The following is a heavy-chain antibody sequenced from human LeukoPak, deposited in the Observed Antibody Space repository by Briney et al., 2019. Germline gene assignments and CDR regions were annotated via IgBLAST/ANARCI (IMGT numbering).Heavy chain of an antibody. D-gene: IGHD2-2*01. V-gene: IGHV3-30*18. CDR3: TKDRGGCSSTSCYYFDY. J-gene: IGHJ4*02. Sequence: GGSLRLSCAASGFTFSSYGMHWVRQAPGKGLEWVAVISNDGSNKYYADSVKGRFTISRDNSKNTLYLQMNSLRAEDTAVYYCTKDRGGCSSTSCYYFDYWGQGTLVTVSS. CDR2: ISNDGSNK. CDR1: GFTFSSYG.